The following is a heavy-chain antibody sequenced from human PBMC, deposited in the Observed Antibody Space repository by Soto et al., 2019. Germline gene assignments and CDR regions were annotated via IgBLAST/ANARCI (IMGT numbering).Heavy chain of an antibody. Sequence: GGSLRLSCAASASIFKGHGMHWVRQVPGKGLEWVAIIRYDGSDEHYGDSVEGRFAISRDDSKSMVYLQMNSLKTEDTAVYYCTTDSYFTLKLVRFDYWGLGTLVTVSS. J-gene: IGHJ4*01. CDR3: TTDSYFTLKLVRFDY. CDR1: ASIFKGHG. V-gene: IGHV3-30*02. CDR2: IRYDGSDE. D-gene: IGHD3-22*01.